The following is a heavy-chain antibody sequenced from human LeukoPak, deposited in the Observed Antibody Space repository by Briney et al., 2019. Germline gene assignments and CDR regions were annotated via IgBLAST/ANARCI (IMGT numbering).Heavy chain of an antibody. V-gene: IGHV3-11*01. Sequence: PGGSLRLSCAASGFTFSDYYMSWIRQAPGKGLEWVSYISSSGSTIYYADSVKGRFTISRDNAKNSLCLQMNSLRAEDTAVYYCARDRSKGQLVPNDAFDIWGQGTMVTVSS. CDR2: ISSSGSTI. D-gene: IGHD6-13*01. CDR3: ARDRSKGQLVPNDAFDI. CDR1: GFTFSDYY. J-gene: IGHJ3*02.